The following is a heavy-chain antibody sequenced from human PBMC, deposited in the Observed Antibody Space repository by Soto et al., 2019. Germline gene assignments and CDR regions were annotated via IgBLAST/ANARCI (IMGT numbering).Heavy chain of an antibody. CDR3: ARLFIGSTETDAFDN. CDR2: IYPGDSDT. D-gene: IGHD6-25*01. V-gene: IGHV5-51*01. CDR1: GYSFTSYW. J-gene: IGHJ3*02. Sequence: PGESLKISCKGSGYSFTSYWIGWVRQMPGKGLEWMGIIYPGDSDTRYSPSFQGQVTISADKSISTAYLQWSSPKASDTAMYYWARLFIGSTETDAFDNWGQGTMVTVPS.